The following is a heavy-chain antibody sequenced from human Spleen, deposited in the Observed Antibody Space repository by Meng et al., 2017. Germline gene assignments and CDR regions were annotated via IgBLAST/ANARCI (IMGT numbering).Heavy chain of an antibody. CDR3: ARDKTSPGYFDL. CDR2: TYYSGDT. J-gene: IGHJ2*01. Sequence: QRHLEAAGPGPLKPLETLSLTSTVSGGSIISSSFCWAWIRQPPGKGLEWIGSTYYSGDTYDNPSLKSRVTISVDTSKNQFSLKVRSVTAADTAVYYCARDKTSPGYFDLWGRGTLVTVSS. V-gene: IGHV4-39*07. CDR1: GGSIISSSFC. D-gene: IGHD1-14*01.